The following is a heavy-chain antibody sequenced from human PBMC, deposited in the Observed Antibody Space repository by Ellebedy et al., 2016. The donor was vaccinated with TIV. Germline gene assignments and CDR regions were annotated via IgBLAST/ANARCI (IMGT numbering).Heavy chain of an antibody. CDR2: ISGSGAKT. CDR1: GFTFSSYA. CDR3: ATYSSVTGCLDS. Sequence: GGSLRLSCTTSGFTFSSYAMNWVRQAPGKGLEWVSDISGSGAKTYYALSVRGRFTISRDNSKNTLSLQMNSLRVEDTAVYYCATYSSVTGCLDSWGQGTLVTVST. J-gene: IGHJ5*01. V-gene: IGHV3-23*01. D-gene: IGHD4-17*01.